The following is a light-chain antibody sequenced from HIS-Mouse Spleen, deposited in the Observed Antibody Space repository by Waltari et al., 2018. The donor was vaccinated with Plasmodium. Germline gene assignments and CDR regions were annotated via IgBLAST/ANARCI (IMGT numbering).Light chain of an antibody. CDR1: QDISNY. CDR2: AAS. Sequence: DIQMTQSPSSLSASVGDRVTITCQASQDISNYLNWYQQKPGKAPKLLIYAASNLETGFPSMFSGSGSGTDFTVTISSLQPEDIATYYCQQYDNLPMTFGGGTKVEIK. CDR3: QQYDNLPMT. V-gene: IGKV1-33*01. J-gene: IGKJ4*02.